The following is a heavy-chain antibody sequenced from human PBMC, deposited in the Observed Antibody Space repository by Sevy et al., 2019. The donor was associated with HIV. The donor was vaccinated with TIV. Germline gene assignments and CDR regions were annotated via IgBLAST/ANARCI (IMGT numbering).Heavy chain of an antibody. Sequence: GGSLRLSCAASGFTFSSYSMNWVRQAPGKGLEWVSYISSSSSTIYYADSVKGRFTISRDNAKNSLYLQMNSLRAEDTAVYYCARDRQWPQIGFDPWGQGTLVTVSS. CDR3: ARDRQWPQIGFDP. CDR2: ISSSSSTI. D-gene: IGHD6-19*01. V-gene: IGHV3-48*01. J-gene: IGHJ5*02. CDR1: GFTFSSYS.